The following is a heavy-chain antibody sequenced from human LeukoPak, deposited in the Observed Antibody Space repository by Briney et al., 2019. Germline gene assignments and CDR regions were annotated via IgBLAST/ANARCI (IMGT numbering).Heavy chain of an antibody. CDR1: GGSISAYY. J-gene: IGHJ5*02. V-gene: IGHV4-4*07. D-gene: IGHD1-26*01. Sequence: SETLSLTCTVSGGSISAYYWSWIRQPAGKGLEWIGRIYSSGITDYNPSLKSRVTVSADTSKNQFSLKLSSVTAADTAVYFCARDGGSYIGWFGPWGQGTLVTVSS. CDR3: ARDGGSYIGWFGP. CDR2: IYSSGIT.